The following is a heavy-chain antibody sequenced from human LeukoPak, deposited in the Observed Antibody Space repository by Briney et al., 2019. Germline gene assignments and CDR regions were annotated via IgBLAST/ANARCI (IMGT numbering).Heavy chain of an antibody. CDR3: AKLTSASGAYGVDV. J-gene: IGHJ6*02. Sequence: GGSLRLSCAASGFTFSSYAMNWVRQAPGKGLEWVSTISGSGGSKHYADSVEGRFTISRDNSKNTVYLQMNSLRAEDTAIYYCAKLTSASGAYGVDVWGQGTTVTVS. V-gene: IGHV3-23*01. CDR2: ISGSGGSK. D-gene: IGHD3-10*01. CDR1: GFTFSSYA.